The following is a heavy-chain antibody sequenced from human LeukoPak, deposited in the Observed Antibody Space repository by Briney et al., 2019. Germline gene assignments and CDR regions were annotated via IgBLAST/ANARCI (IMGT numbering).Heavy chain of an antibody. Sequence: PGGSLRPSCAASGFAFTNACMSWVRRAPGKGLEWVGRIRSKNNGGTTDYAAPVRGRFSISRDDSKSTLYLQMNSLKTEDTAVYYCTTDPGYRGLYYFDYWGQGTLVTVSS. CDR3: TTDPGYRGLYYFDY. CDR2: IRSKNNGGTT. J-gene: IGHJ4*02. D-gene: IGHD5-12*01. CDR1: GFAFTNAC. V-gene: IGHV3-15*01.